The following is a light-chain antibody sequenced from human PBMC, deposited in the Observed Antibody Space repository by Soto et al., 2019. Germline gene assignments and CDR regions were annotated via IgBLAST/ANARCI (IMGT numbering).Light chain of an antibody. CDR3: AKWDDSLRVYV. CDR2: RND. Sequence: QSVLPQPPSASGTPGQRVTISCSTSNSRSGSNYVYWYQQLPGAAPKLLIYRNDQRPSGVPDRFSGSKSSTSASLAISGLRSEDEGDYFCAKWDDSLRVYVFGSGTKLTVL. V-gene: IGLV1-47*01. J-gene: IGLJ1*01. CDR1: NSRSGSNY.